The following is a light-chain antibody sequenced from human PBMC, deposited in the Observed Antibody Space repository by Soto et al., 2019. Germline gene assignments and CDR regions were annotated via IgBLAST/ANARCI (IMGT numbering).Light chain of an antibody. Sequence: QSALTQPASVSGSPGQSVTISCTGTSSDVGYYNYVSWYQQHPGKAPKLMIYDVSNRPSGVSNRFSGSKSGTTASLTISGLQAEDAADYYRSSYTNSVTLEVFGGGTKLTAL. CDR1: SSDVGYYNY. CDR2: DVS. J-gene: IGLJ2*01. V-gene: IGLV2-14*01. CDR3: SSYTNSVTLEV.